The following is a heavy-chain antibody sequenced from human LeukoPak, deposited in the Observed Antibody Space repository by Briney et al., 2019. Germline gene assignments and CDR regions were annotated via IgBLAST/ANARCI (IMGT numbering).Heavy chain of an antibody. Sequence: SQTLSLTCALSGDSVSSNTTACNCIRQSPSRGIEWLGRTYDRSKWYNDSAVSVKSRITINPNTSKNQFSLQLNSVTPEDTAVYYCAREERGGVDYWGQGTLVTVSS. D-gene: IGHD1-1*01. CDR3: AREERGGVDY. J-gene: IGHJ4*02. V-gene: IGHV6-1*01. CDR1: GDSVSSNTTA. CDR2: TYDRSKWYN.